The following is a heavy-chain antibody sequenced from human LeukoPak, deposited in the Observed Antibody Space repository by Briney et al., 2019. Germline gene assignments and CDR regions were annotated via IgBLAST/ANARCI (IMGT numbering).Heavy chain of an antibody. CDR1: GASISTSY. CDR3: ARDGSGYGGRFDY. Sequence: SETLSLTCTVSGASISTSYWSWIRQPPGKGLEWIGYVYYSGSANYNPSLKSRVTISVDTSKNQFSLKLSSMTAADTAVYYCARDGSGYGGRFDYWGQGTLVTVSS. V-gene: IGHV4-59*01. CDR2: VYYSGSA. D-gene: IGHD5-12*01. J-gene: IGHJ4*02.